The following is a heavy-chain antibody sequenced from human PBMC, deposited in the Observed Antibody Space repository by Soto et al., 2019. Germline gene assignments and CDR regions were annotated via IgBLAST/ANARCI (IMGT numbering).Heavy chain of an antibody. D-gene: IGHD3-10*01. CDR1: GDSISSHD. Sequence: QVQLQESGPGLVKPSETVSLTCTVSGDSISSHDCSWIRQTPDTGLDWIGYVYNDGKTDSSPSLRSRVTIPSDTSKVQISVGLTYVTAADNAMYECAGHTGIKHAAWYFDLWGRGTLVTVSS. V-gene: IGHV4-59*03. CDR3: AGHTGIKHAAWYFDL. CDR2: VYNDGKT. J-gene: IGHJ2*01.